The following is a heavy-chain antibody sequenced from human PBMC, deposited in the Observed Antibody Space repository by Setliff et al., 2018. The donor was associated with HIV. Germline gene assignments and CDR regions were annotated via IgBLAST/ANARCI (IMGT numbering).Heavy chain of an antibody. CDR1: GYTFTSYA. V-gene: IGHV1-3*04. Sequence: EASVKVSCKASGYTFTSYAIHWVRQAPGQRLEWMGWINTGQGNTKYSQEFQGRVTITADTAASTMYMELSSLRSEDTAVYYCARVGNNRLQFFDHWGQGTLVTVSS. CDR2: INTGQGNT. CDR3: ARVGNNRLQFFDH. D-gene: IGHD5-12*01. J-gene: IGHJ4*02.